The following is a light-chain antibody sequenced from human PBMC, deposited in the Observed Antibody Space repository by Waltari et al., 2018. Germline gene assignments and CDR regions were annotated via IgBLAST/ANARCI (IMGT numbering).Light chain of an antibody. V-gene: IGLV3-9*01. CDR2: RDK. J-gene: IGLJ2*01. CDR1: NLESTN. CDR3: QVWDSGTVV. Sequence: SFALTQPVSVSVALGQTATISCGADNLESTNVHWYQQKPGHAPVLVIYRDKNRPSGIPDRFSGSNPGNTATLTVSRAQHDDEADYFCQVWDSGTVVFGGGTRLTVL.